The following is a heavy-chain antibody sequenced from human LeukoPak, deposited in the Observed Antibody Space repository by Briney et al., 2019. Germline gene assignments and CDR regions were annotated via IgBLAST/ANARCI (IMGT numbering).Heavy chain of an antibody. J-gene: IGHJ4*02. CDR3: ATVASGWYPDY. CDR1: GGSISSFY. Sequence: ASETLSLTCTVSGGSISSFYYTWIRQPPGKGLEWIGYIDSSGITNYNSSLNSRVTISLDTSQYQFSLKLNSVTAADTAVYYCATVASGWYPDYWGQGALVTVAS. CDR2: IDSSGIT. D-gene: IGHD6-19*01. V-gene: IGHV4-59*01.